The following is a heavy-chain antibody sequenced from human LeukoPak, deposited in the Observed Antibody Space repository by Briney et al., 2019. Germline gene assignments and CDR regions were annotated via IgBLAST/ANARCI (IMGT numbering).Heavy chain of an antibody. V-gene: IGHV1-2*02. CDR1: GYTFIDYF. CDR2: INPKSGGA. CDR3: ARALRTDILTTGY. J-gene: IGHJ4*02. Sequence: ASVKVSCKASGYTFIDYFVHWVRQAPGQGLEWMGWINPKSGGANYAQNFQGRVSMIRDTSISADYLEVSGLRSDDTAVYYCARALRTDILTTGYWGQGTLVTVSS. D-gene: IGHD3-9*01.